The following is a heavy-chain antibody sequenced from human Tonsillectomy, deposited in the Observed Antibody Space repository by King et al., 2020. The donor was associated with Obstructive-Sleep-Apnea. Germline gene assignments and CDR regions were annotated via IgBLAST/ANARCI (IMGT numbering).Heavy chain of an antibody. CDR1: GFTFKSYV. Sequence: VQLVESGGALLKPGGSLRLSCAASGFTFKSYVMSWVRQAPGMGLEWVSSIVSGGSTYYAGSVKGRFTISRDNSKNTLFLQMNSLRVEDTAIYYGAKADRSGYWGYFESWGQGTLVSVYS. J-gene: IGHJ4*02. D-gene: IGHD6-25*01. CDR2: IVSGGST. CDR3: AKADRSGYWGYFES. V-gene: IGHV3-23*04.